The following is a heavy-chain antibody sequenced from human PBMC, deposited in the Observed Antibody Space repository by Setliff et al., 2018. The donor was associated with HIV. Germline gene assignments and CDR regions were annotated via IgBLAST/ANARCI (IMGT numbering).Heavy chain of an antibody. CDR2: IYAGGST. V-gene: IGHV3-53*05. CDR3: ARWGSGSYERVFDY. Sequence: GGSLRLSCAASGLTDTYNYMSWVRQAPGKGLEWVSVIYAGGSTYYADSVKGRFTISRDNSKNMLYLQMDSLRVEDTAVYFCARWGSGSYERVFDYWGQGMLVTVSS. D-gene: IGHD1-26*01. J-gene: IGHJ4*02. CDR1: GLTDTYNY.